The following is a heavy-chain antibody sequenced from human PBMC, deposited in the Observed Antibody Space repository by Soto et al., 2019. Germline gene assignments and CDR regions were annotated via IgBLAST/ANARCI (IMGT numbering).Heavy chain of an antibody. V-gene: IGHV4-38-2*01. J-gene: IGHJ4*02. D-gene: IGHD1-26*01. CDR2: IYHSGST. CDR3: ATIPSEDFDY. Sequence: SETLSLTCAVSGYSISSGYYWGWIRQPPGKGLEWIGSIYHSGSTYYNPSLKSRVTISVDTSKNQFSLKLSSVTAADTAVHYCATIPSEDFDYWGQGTLVTVSS. CDR1: GYSISSGYY.